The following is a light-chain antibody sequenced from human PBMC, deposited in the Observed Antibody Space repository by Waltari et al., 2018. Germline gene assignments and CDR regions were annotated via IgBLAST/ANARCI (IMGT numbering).Light chain of an antibody. V-gene: IGKV6-21*01. J-gene: IGKJ2*01. CDR1: QSIGSS. CDR2: DAS. Sequence: EIVLTQSPDFQSVTPKEKVTIPCRASQSIGSSLYWYQQKSDQSPKVLIKDASQSFSGVPSRFSGSGSGTDFTLTIESLETEDAATYYCHQSSTLPHTFGQGTKLEIK. CDR3: HQSSTLPHT.